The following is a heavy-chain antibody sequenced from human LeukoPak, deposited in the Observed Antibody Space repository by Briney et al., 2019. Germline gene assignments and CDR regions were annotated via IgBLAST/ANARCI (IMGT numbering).Heavy chain of an antibody. CDR3: ASLIVVVPAAKDAFDI. D-gene: IGHD2-2*01. CDR1: GGSISSYY. V-gene: IGHV4-4*07. Sequence: SETLSLTCTVSGGSISSYYWSWIRQPAGKGLEWIGHIYTTGSTNYNPSLKSRVTISVDTSKNQFSLKLSSVTAADTAVYYCASLIVVVPAAKDAFDIWGQGTMVTVSS. CDR2: IYTTGST. J-gene: IGHJ3*02.